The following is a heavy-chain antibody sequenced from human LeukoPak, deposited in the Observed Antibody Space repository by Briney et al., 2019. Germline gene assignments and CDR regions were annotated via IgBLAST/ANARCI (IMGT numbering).Heavy chain of an antibody. CDR1: GFSFSSYA. Sequence: GGSLRLSCAASGFSFSSYAMHWVRQAPGKGLEWVAAISYGGSSEYSADSVKGRFTISRDNSKTTLYLQMNSLRAEDTAVYYCARDGYYYGSGGSRGWFDPWGQGTLVTVSS. V-gene: IGHV3-30-3*01. CDR2: ISYGGSSE. J-gene: IGHJ5*02. CDR3: ARDGYYYGSGGSRGWFDP. D-gene: IGHD3-10*01.